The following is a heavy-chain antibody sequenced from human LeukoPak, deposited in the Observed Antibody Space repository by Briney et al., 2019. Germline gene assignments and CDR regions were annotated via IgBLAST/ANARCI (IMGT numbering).Heavy chain of an antibody. Sequence: GGSLRLSCAASGFTFSNYAMTWVRQAPGKGLEWVSALSGSGGSAYYADSVKGRFTVSRDNSKNTLYLQMNSLRAEDTAVYYCAKGRYESSGFNWAAWGQGTLVTVSS. D-gene: IGHD3-22*01. CDR1: GFTFSNYA. J-gene: IGHJ4*02. CDR2: LSGSGGSA. CDR3: AKGRYESSGFNWAA. V-gene: IGHV3-23*01.